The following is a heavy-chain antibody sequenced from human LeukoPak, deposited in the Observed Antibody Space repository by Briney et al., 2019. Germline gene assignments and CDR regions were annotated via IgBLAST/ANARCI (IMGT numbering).Heavy chain of an antibody. CDR1: GYTFTSYG. D-gene: IGHD1-26*01. J-gene: IGHJ3*02. Sequence: ASVKVSCKASGYTFTSYGISWVRQAPGQGLEWMGWISAYNGNTNYAQKLQGRVTMNTDTSTSTAYMELRSLRSDDTAVYYCARGRSGSYYVLDAFDIWGQGTMVTVSS. CDR3: ARGRSGSYYVLDAFDI. CDR2: ISAYNGNT. V-gene: IGHV1-18*01.